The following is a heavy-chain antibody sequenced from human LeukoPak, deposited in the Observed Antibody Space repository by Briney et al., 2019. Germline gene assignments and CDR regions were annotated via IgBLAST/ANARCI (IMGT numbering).Heavy chain of an antibody. CDR2: IIPIFGTA. V-gene: IGHV1-69*13. CDR3: ARARLDVSKYYDFWSGYYEFDY. J-gene: IGHJ4*02. D-gene: IGHD3-3*01. Sequence: ASVKVSCKASGGTFSSYAISWVRQAPGQGLEWMGGIIPIFGTANYAQKFQGRVTITADESMSTAYMELSSLRSEDTAVYYCARARLDVSKYYDFWSGYYEFDYWGQGTLVTVSS. CDR1: GGTFSSYA.